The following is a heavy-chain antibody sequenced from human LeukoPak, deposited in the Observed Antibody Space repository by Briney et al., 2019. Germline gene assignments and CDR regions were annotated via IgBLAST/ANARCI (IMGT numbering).Heavy chain of an antibody. J-gene: IGHJ4*02. V-gene: IGHV3-7*01. Sequence: QSGGSLRLSCAASGFTFSSYSMSWVRQAPGKGLEWVANIKHDGSEEYYVDSVKGRFTISRDNAKNSLYLQMSSLRVGDTAVYFCARARTIFGVVIPHLDYWGQGTLVTVSS. CDR3: ARARTIFGVVIPHLDY. CDR2: IKHDGSEE. D-gene: IGHD3-3*01. CDR1: GFTFSSYS.